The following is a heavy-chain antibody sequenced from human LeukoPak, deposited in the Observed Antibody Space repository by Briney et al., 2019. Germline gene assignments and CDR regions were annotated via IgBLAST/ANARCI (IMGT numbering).Heavy chain of an antibody. J-gene: IGHJ5*02. CDR3: ARSTQWLGEAWFDP. Sequence: SETLSPTCNISSDSFTSFYWTWIRQPAGKGLEFIGRMFTGGSTYYNPALKSRVTMSIDVSKTQFSLKLTSVTAADTAVYYCARSTQWLGEAWFDPWGQGTLVTVSS. D-gene: IGHD6-19*01. CDR2: MFTGGST. V-gene: IGHV4-4*07. CDR1: SDSFTSFY.